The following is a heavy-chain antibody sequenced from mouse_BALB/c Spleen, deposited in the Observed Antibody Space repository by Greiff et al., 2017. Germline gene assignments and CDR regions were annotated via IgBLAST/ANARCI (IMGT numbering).Heavy chain of an antibody. D-gene: IGHD2-14*01. CDR3: ARDDYRYDRVAY. Sequence: QVQLQQPGADLVKPGASVKLSCKASGYTFTSYWMHWVKQRPGQGLEWIGEINPSNGRTNYNEKFKSKATLTVDNSSSTAYMQLSSLTSEDTAVYYCARDDYRYDRVAYWGQGTLVTVSA. V-gene: IGHV1S81*02. J-gene: IGHJ3*01. CDR2: INPSNGRT. CDR1: GYTFTSYW.